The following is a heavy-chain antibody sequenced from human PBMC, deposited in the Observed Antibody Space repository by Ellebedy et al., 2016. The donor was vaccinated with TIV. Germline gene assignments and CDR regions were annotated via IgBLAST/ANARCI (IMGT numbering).Heavy chain of an antibody. CDR1: GFSVSSYD. V-gene: IGHV3-48*01. J-gene: IGHJ4*02. Sequence: PGGSLRLSCAASGFSVSSYDMPWVRQAPGTGLEWVSFISHSSGTTFYADSVRGRFTISRDNAKNSLSLQMNSLRVDDTAVYYCAGYGDFSYWGQGTLVTVSS. D-gene: IGHD4-17*01. CDR2: ISHSSGTT. CDR3: AGYGDFSY.